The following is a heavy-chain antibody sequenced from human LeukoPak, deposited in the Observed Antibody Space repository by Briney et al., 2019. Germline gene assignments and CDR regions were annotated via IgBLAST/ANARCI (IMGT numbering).Heavy chain of an antibody. CDR2: INPNSGGT. V-gene: IGHV1-2*02. CDR1: GYTFTGYY. CDR3: ARMSGYCSSTSGYSWFDP. Sequence: ASVTVSCKASGYTFTGYYMHWVRQAPGQGLEWMGWINPNSGGTNYAQKFQGRVTMTRDTSISTAYMELSRLRSDDTAVYYCARMSGYCSSTSGYSWFDPWGQGTLVTVSS. J-gene: IGHJ5*02. D-gene: IGHD2-2*03.